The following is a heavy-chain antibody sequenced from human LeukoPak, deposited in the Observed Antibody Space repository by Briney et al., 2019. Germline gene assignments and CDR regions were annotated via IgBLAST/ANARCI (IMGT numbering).Heavy chain of an antibody. V-gene: IGHV1-2*02. Sequence: ASVKVSCKASGYTFTGYYMHWVRQAPGQGLEWMGWINPNSGGTNYAQKFQGRVTMTRDTSTSTVYMELSSLRSEDTAVYYCARVHSYDSSGCFDYWGQGTLVTVSS. J-gene: IGHJ4*02. CDR2: INPNSGGT. CDR1: GYTFTGYY. D-gene: IGHD3-22*01. CDR3: ARVHSYDSSGCFDY.